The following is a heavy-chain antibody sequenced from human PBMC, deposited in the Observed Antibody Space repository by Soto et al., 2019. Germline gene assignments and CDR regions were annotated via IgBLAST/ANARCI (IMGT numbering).Heavy chain of an antibody. Sequence: SETLSLTCTVSGGSISSSSYYWGWIRQPPGKGLEWIGYIYYSGSTNYNPALKSRVTTSVDTSKNQFSLKLTSVTAADTAVYYCARDRVGVSSNWFDSWGRGTLVTVSS. J-gene: IGHJ5*01. V-gene: IGHV4-61*01. D-gene: IGHD1-26*01. CDR2: IYYSGST. CDR3: ARDRVGVSSNWFDS. CDR1: GGSISSSSYY.